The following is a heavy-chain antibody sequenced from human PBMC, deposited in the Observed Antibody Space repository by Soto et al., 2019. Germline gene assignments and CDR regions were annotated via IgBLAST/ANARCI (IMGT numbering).Heavy chain of an antibody. CDR3: ARTLPNRQLFDS. Sequence: SETLSLTCTVSGGSISSYYWSWIRQPPGKGLEWIGYIYYSGGTNYNPSLKSRVTISIATSKNQFSLRLASVTAADTAVYYCARTLPNRQLFDSWSQGTLVTVSS. D-gene: IGHD1-1*01. CDR1: GGSISSYY. V-gene: IGHV4-59*12. J-gene: IGHJ4*02. CDR2: IYYSGGT.